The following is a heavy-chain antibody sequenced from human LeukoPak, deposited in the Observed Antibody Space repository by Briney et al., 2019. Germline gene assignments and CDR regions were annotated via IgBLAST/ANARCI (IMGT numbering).Heavy chain of an antibody. CDR2: ISGSGDST. J-gene: IGHJ4*02. D-gene: IGHD1-26*01. Sequence: GGSLRLSCAASGFTFSSYAMSWVRQAPGKGLEWVSAISGSGDSTNYADSVKGRFTISRDNSKNTLYLQMDSLRAEDKAVYYCAKVSWVLLWTHYFDSWAQGILVTVSS. CDR1: GFTFSSYA. V-gene: IGHV3-23*01. CDR3: AKVSWVLLWTHYFDS.